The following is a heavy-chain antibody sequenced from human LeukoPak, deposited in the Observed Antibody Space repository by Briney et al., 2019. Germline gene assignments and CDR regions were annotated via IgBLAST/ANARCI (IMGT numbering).Heavy chain of an antibody. CDR1: GGTFSSYA. V-gene: IGHV1-69*04. J-gene: IGHJ6*02. Sequence: SVKVSCKASGGTFSSYAISWVRQAPGQGLERMGRIIPIFGIANYAQKFQGRVTITADKSTSTAYMELSSLRSEDTAVYYCARGEMATIDNYYYYGMDVWGQGTTVTVSS. CDR2: IIPIFGIA. D-gene: IGHD5-24*01. CDR3: ARGEMATIDNYYYYGMDV.